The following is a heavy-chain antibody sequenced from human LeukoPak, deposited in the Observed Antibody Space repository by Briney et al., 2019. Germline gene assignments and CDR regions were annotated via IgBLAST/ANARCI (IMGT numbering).Heavy chain of an antibody. CDR2: ITGGGTT. Sequence: GGTLRLSCAASGFTFSSYGMNWVRQAPGKGLEWVSGITGGGTTYYADSVKGRVTISRDNSKNTLYLQMNSLRAEDTAVYYCAKDRHWLALDDWGQGTLVTVSS. CDR3: AKDRHWLALDD. J-gene: IGHJ4*02. D-gene: IGHD6-19*01. V-gene: IGHV3-23*01. CDR1: GFTFSSYG.